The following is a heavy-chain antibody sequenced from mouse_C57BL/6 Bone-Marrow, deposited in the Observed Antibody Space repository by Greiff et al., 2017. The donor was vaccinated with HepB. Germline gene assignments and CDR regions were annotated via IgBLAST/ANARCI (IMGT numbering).Heavy chain of an antibody. CDR3: ARPLGSSYVGYAMDY. V-gene: IGHV7-3*01. D-gene: IGHD1-1*01. CDR1: GFTFTDYY. CDR2: IRNKANGYTT. Sequence: DVMLVESGGGLVQPGGSLSLSCAASGFTFTDYYMSWVRQPPGKALEWLGFIRNKANGYTTEYSASVKGRFTISRDNSQSILYLQMNALRAEDSATYYCARPLGSSYVGYAMDYWGQGTSVTVSS. J-gene: IGHJ4*01.